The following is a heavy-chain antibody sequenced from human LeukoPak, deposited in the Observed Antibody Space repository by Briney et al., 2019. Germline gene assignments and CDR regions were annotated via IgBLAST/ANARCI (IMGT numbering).Heavy chain of an antibody. J-gene: IGHJ4*02. D-gene: IGHD2-2*01. Sequence: PGESLKISCKGSGYSFTSYWIGWVRQMPGKSLEWMGIIYPGDSDTRYSPYFQGQVTISAEKSISTAYLQWSSLKASDTAMYYCARQLVVPAATYYFDYWGEGTLVTVSS. V-gene: IGHV5-51*01. CDR3: ARQLVVPAATYYFDY. CDR1: GYSFTSYW. CDR2: IYPGDSDT.